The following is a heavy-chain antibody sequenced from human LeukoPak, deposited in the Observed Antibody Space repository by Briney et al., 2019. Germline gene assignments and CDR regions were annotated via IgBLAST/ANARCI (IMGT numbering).Heavy chain of an antibody. D-gene: IGHD4/OR15-4a*01. CDR3: ARVDKVLTSFDY. J-gene: IGHJ4*02. Sequence: ASVKVSCKASGGTFSSYAISWVRQAPGQGLEWMGTINPSGGSTTYAQKYQGRVTMTWDTSTSTVYMELSSLRSEDTAMYYCARVDKVLTSFDYWGQGTLVTVSS. CDR1: GGTFSSYA. V-gene: IGHV1-46*01. CDR2: INPSGGST.